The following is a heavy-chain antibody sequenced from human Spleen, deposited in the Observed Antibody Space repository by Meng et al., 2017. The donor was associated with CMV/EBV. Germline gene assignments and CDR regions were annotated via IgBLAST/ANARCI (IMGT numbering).Heavy chain of an antibody. Sequence: GGSLRLSCAASGFTFSRYWMSWVRQAPGRWLEWVANIKQDGIEKCYVDSVQGRFTISRDNSKNRVYLQMNSLRAEDTAVYYCAKVAEDYCGTTTCYRGHFDYWGQGTLVTVSS. D-gene: IGHD2-2*01. V-gene: IGHV3-7*01. CDR1: GFTFSRYW. CDR3: AKVAEDYCGTTTCYRGHFDY. CDR2: IKQDGIEK. J-gene: IGHJ4*02.